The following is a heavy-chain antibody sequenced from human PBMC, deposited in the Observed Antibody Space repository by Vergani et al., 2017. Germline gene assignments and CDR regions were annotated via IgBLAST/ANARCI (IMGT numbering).Heavy chain of an antibody. CDR1: GFRVTTYY. V-gene: IGHV3-21*01. CDR3: VGDVRVSRT. CDR2: ISGNNDDV. J-gene: IGHJ3*01. Sequence: VELLESGGGLAQPGGSLRVSCSASGFRVTTYYMSWVRQAPGKGLEWVSSISGNNDDVYYADSVKGRFTISRDNAKNSLYLDMSSLRAEDTAVYYCVGDVRVSRTWGQGTLGAVSS.